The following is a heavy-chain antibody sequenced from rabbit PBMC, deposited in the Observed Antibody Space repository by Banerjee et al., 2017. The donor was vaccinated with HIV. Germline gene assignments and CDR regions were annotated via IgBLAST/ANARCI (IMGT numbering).Heavy chain of an antibody. CDR1: GFSFSSNA. V-gene: IGHV1S45*01. D-gene: IGHD4-1*01. J-gene: IGHJ4*01. Sequence: QEQLEESGGDLVKPEGSLTLTCTASGFSFSSNAMCWVRQAPGKGLEWIACINTISGDTVYATWAKGRFTISKASWTTVTLQMTSLTAADTASYFCARDLAGVIGWNFNLWGQGTLVTV. CDR3: ARDLAGVIGWNFNL. CDR2: INTISGDT.